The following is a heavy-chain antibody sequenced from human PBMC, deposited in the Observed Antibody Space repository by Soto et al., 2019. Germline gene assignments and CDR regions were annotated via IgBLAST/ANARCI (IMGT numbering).Heavy chain of an antibody. CDR1: GFTFSSYA. D-gene: IGHD5-12*01. V-gene: IGHV3-23*01. Sequence: ESGGGLVPPGGSLRLSCAASGFTFSSYAMSWVRQAPGKGLEWVSAISGSGGSTYYADSVKGRFTISRDNSKNTLYLQMNSLRAEDTAVYYCATVEMATINSDYWGQGTLVTVSS. CDR2: ISGSGGST. J-gene: IGHJ4*02. CDR3: ATVEMATINSDY.